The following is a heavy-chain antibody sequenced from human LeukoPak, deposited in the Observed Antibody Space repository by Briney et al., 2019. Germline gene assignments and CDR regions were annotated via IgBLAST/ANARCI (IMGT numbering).Heavy chain of an antibody. V-gene: IGHV4-30-4*01. CDR2: IYYSGST. CDR3: ARGVRVVVPAAIYYYYYGMDV. CDR1: GGSISSGDYY. J-gene: IGHJ6*02. Sequence: PSETLSLTCTVSGGSISSGDYYWSWIRQPPGTGLEWIGYIYYSGSTYYNPSLKSRVTISVDTSKNQFSLKLSSVTAADTAVYYCARGVRVVVPAAIYYYYYGMDVWGQGTTVTVPS. D-gene: IGHD2-2*01.